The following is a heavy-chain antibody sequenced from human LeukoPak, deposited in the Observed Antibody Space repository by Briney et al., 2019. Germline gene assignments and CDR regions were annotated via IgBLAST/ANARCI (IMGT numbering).Heavy chain of an antibody. V-gene: IGHV6-1*01. D-gene: IGHD1-26*01. J-gene: IGHJ4*02. CDR1: GDSVSSKSAA. Sequence: SQTLSLTCAISGDSVSSKSAAWNWIGQSPSRGLEWLGRTYYRSKWYNDYALSVKSRIIINPDTSNQFSLQLNSVTPDDTAVYYCARSWSGSLDYWGQGTLVTVSS. CDR2: TYYRSKWYN. CDR3: ARSWSGSLDY.